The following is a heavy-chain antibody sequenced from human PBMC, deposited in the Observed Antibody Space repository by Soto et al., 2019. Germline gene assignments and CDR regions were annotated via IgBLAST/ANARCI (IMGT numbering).Heavy chain of an antibody. V-gene: IGHV3-33*01. CDR2: IWYDGSNK. CDR1: GFTFSSYG. J-gene: IGHJ4*02. CDR3: ARMMCGGDCYDFDY. D-gene: IGHD2-21*02. Sequence: QVQLVESGGGVVQPGRSLRLSCAASGFTFSSYGMHWVRQAPGKGLEWVAVIWYDGSNKYSADSVKGRFTISRDNSKNTLYLQMNSRRAEDTAVYYCARMMCGGDCYDFDYWGQGTLVTVSS.